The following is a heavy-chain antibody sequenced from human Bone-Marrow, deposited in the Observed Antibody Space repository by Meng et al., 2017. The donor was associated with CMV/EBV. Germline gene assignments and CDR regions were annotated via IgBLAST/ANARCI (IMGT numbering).Heavy chain of an antibody. D-gene: IGHD3-9*01. CDR1: GFKLRIYW. CDR2: INQDGSEK. Sequence: GESLKISCGTSGFKLRIYWMTWVRQAPGRGLEWVANINQDGSEKYYVDSVKGRFTISRDNVKNSVWLQMNSLRAEDTGVYYCARRKILTGHRLDSWGQGTLVTVSS. V-gene: IGHV3-7*01. J-gene: IGHJ4*02. CDR3: ARRKILTGHRLDS.